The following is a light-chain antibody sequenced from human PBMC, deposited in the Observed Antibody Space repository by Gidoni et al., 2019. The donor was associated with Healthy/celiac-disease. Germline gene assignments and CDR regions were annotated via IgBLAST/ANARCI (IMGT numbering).Light chain of an antibody. J-gene: IGKJ4*01. CDR2: DAS. CDR3: QQYDNLLPLT. V-gene: IGKV1-33*01. Sequence: DIQMTQSPSSLSASVGDRVTITCQASQDISNYLNWYQQKPGKPPKLLIYDASNLETGVPPRFSGSGSGTDFTFTISSLQPEDIATYYCQQYDNLLPLTFGGGTKVEIK. CDR1: QDISNY.